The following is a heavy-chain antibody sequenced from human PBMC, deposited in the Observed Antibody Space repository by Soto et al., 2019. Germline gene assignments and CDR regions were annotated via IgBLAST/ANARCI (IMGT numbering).Heavy chain of an antibody. J-gene: IGHJ5*02. D-gene: IGHD2-2*02. CDR3: ARDPLYCSSTSCYNWDWFDP. Sequence: QVQLVQSGAEVKKPGASVKVSCKASGYTFTSYYMHWVRQAPGQGLEWMGIINPSGGSTSYAQKFQGRVTMTRDTSTSTVYMELSSLRSEDTAVYYCARDPLYCSSTSCYNWDWFDPWGQGTLVTVSS. V-gene: IGHV1-46*03. CDR2: INPSGGST. CDR1: GYTFTSYY.